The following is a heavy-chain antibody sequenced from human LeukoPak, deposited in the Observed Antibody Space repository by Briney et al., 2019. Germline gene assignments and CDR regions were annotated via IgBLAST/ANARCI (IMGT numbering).Heavy chain of an antibody. Sequence: ASVKVSCKASGYTFTSYGISWVRQAPGQGLEWMGWISAYNGNTNYAQKLQGRVTITTDTATSTAYMELRSLRSDDTAVYYCAREALQGVIVHFDYWGQGTLVTVSS. D-gene: IGHD3-16*02. CDR1: GYTFTSYG. CDR3: AREALQGVIVHFDY. J-gene: IGHJ4*02. V-gene: IGHV1-18*01. CDR2: ISAYNGNT.